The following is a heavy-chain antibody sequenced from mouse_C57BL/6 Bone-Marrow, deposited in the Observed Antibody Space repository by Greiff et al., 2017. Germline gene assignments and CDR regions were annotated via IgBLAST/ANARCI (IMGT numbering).Heavy chain of an antibody. D-gene: IGHD4-1*01. CDR2: IRSKSNNYAT. CDR3: VRQGPLGQGYWYFDV. J-gene: IGHJ1*03. V-gene: IGHV10-1*01. CDR1: GFSFNTYA. Sequence: EVKLMESGGGLVQPKGSLKLSCAASGFSFNTYAMNWVRQAPGKGLEWVARIRSKSNNYATYYADSVKDRFTISRDDSESMLYLQMNNLKTEDTAMYYCVRQGPLGQGYWYFDVWGTGTTVTVSS.